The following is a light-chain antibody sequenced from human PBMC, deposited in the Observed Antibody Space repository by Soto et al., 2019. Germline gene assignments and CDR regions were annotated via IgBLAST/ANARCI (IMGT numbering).Light chain of an antibody. CDR1: TSDVGGYNY. CDR3: SSYTGISSRDIV. Sequence: QSALTQPASVSGSPGQSITISCTGTTSDVGGYNYVSWYQQLPGNAPKLIIYEVNHRPSGVSTRFSGSESGSTASLTISRLQGEDEAHHYCSSYTGISSRDIVFGGGTKLTVL. CDR2: EVN. J-gene: IGLJ2*01. V-gene: IGLV2-14*01.